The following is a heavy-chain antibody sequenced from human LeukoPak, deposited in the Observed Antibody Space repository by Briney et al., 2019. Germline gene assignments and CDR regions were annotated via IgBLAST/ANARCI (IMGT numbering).Heavy chain of an antibody. CDR3: ERHVTYYSDSSGHDLADY. D-gene: IGHD3-22*01. J-gene: IGHJ4*02. Sequence: ASVKVSCKASGYTFSSYDISWVRQAPGQGLEWMGWISAYNGNTSYAQKVQGRVTMTTDTSTSTAYMEVRSLRSDDTAVYYCERHVTYYSDSSGHDLADYWGQGTLVTVSS. CDR2: ISAYNGNT. CDR1: GYTFSSYD. V-gene: IGHV1-18*01.